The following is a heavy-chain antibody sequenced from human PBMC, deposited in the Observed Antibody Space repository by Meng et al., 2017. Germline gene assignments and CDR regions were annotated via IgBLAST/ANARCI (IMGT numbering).Heavy chain of an antibody. Sequence: VRLVQAGAEGEKPGASVKVSCKASGYTFTSYTIPWVRQAPGQSLAWMGWIKSANGDAKYSQKFQGRLTLTRDTSASTAYLELSSLTFEDTTVYYCARGTGSSWFDPWGQGTLVTVSS. D-gene: IGHD6-13*01. V-gene: IGHV1-3*01. CDR2: IKSANGDA. J-gene: IGHJ5*02. CDR3: ARGTGSSWFDP. CDR1: GYTFTSYT.